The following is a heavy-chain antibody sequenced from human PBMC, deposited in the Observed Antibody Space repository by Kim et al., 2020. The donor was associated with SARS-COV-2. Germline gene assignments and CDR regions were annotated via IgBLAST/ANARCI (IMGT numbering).Heavy chain of an antibody. CDR1: GGSISSYY. CDR2: IDDSGNT. Sequence: SETLSLTCTVSGGSISSYYWNWFRQPPGKGLEWIGYIDDSGNTKYNPSLTSRVTMSVDTSKNQFSLKLSSVTAADTAIYYCARRDCSTPWYFDRWGR. J-gene: IGHJ2*01. D-gene: IGHD2-21*01. CDR3: ARRDCSTPWYFDR. V-gene: IGHV4-59*01.